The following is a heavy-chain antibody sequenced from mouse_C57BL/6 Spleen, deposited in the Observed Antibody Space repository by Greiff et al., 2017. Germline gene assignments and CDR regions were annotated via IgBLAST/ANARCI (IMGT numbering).Heavy chain of an antibody. D-gene: IGHD2-4*01. CDR3: ARRYYDYGGGLFDY. CDR2: ISSGSSTI. Sequence: EVQLQQSGGGLVKPGGSLKLSCAASGFTFSDYGMHWVRQAPGKGLEWVAYISSGSSTIYYADTVKGRFTISRDNAKNTLCMQMTSLRSEDTAMYYCARRYYDYGGGLFDYWGQGTTLTVSS. V-gene: IGHV5-17*01. J-gene: IGHJ2*01. CDR1: GFTFSDYG.